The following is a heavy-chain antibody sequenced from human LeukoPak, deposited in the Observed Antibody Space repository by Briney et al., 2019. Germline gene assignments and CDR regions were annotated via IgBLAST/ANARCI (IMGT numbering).Heavy chain of an antibody. CDR3: VKVGGGGGPYWSP. D-gene: IGHD2-8*02. CDR1: GFTFSNYV. CDR2: ISDSGDDT. Sequence: GGSLRLSCTGSGFTFSNYVMSWVRQAPGKRLEWVSGISDSGDDTDYADSVKGRFTISRDNSKNTLFLQMNILRVEDTAVYYCVKVGGGGGPYWSPWGQGTLVTVSS. J-gene: IGHJ5*02. V-gene: IGHV3-23*01.